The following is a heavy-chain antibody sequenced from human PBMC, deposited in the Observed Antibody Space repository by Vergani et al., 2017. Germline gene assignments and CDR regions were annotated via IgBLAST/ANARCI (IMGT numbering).Heavy chain of an antibody. D-gene: IGHD6-13*01. J-gene: IGHJ5*02. Sequence: QITLKESGPTLVKPTQTLTLTCTFSGFSLSTSGVGVGWIRQPPGKALEWLALIYWDDDKRYSPSLKSRLTITKDTSKNQVVLTMTNMDPVDTATYYCAHRIGGGSSWCVSGFDPWGQGTLVTVSS. CDR1: GFSLSTSGVG. V-gene: IGHV2-5*02. CDR2: IYWDDDK. CDR3: AHRIGGGSSWCVSGFDP.